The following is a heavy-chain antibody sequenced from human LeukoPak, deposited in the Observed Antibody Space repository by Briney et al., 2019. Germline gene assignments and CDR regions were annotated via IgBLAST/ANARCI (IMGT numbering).Heavy chain of an antibody. CDR3: ARGPPRQGPGETGYFDY. Sequence: SETLSLTCTVSGGSISSYYWSWIRQPAGKGLEWIGRIYTSGSTNYNPSLESRVTMSVDTSKNQFSLKLSSVTAADTAVYYCARGPPRQGPGETGYFDYWGQGTLVTVSS. CDR1: GGSISSYY. V-gene: IGHV4-4*07. J-gene: IGHJ4*02. D-gene: IGHD7-27*01. CDR2: IYTSGST.